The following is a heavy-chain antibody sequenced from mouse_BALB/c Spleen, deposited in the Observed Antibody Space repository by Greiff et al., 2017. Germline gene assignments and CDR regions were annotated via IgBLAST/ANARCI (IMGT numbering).Heavy chain of an antibody. V-gene: IGHV14-3*02. CDR3: ARAYYYAMDY. J-gene: IGHJ4*01. CDR2: IDPENGNT. Sequence: VQLQQSGAELVKPGASVKLSCTASGFNIKDTYMHWVKQRPEQGLEWIGWIDPENGNTIYDPKFQGKASITADTSSNTAYLQLSSLTSEDTAVYYCARAYYYAMDYWGQGTSVTVSS. CDR1: GFNIKDTY.